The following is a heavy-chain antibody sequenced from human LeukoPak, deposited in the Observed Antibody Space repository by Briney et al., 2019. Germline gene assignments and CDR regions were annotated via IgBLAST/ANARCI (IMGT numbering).Heavy chain of an antibody. CDR3: AKSLGVGGYTRYKGFDQ. D-gene: IGHD3-16*02. CDR1: GFTFSSYW. J-gene: IGHJ4*02. V-gene: IGHV3-23*01. CDR2: ISGSDGTS. Sequence: PGGSLRLSCAASGFTFSSYWMSWVRQAPGKGLEWVSSISGSDGTSHYADFVKGRFTISRDNSKNTLYLQMNSLRAEDTAAYYCAKSLGVGGYTRYKGFDQWGQGTLVVVSS.